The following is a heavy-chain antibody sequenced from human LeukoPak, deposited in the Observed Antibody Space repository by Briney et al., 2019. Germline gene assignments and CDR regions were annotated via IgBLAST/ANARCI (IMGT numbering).Heavy chain of an antibody. CDR1: GFTFSSYA. J-gene: IGHJ4*02. Sequence: PGGSLRLSCAASGFTFSSYAMHWVRQAPGKGLEWVAVISYDGSNKYYADSVKGRFTISRDNSKNTLYPQMNSLRAEDTAVYYCARDPRTLDSIAVAGTDYWGQGTLVTVSS. CDR2: ISYDGSNK. CDR3: ARDPRTLDSIAVAGTDY. V-gene: IGHV3-30*04. D-gene: IGHD6-19*01.